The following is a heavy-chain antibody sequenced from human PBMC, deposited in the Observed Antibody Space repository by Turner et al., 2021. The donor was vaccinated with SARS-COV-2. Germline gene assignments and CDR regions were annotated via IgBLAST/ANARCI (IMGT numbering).Heavy chain of an antibody. CDR1: GFTFSRYG. D-gene: IGHD5-18*01. V-gene: IGHV3-30*18. CDR2: ISYDGSNK. CDR3: AKNGYSYGYSGYYFDY. J-gene: IGHJ4*02. Sequence: QVQVVESGGGVVQPGRFMSLSCSASGFTFSRYGMHWVRQAQGKGLEWVAVISYDGSNKYYADSVKGRFTISRDNSKNTLYLQMNSLRAEDTAVYYCAKNGYSYGYSGYYFDYWGQGTLVTVSS.